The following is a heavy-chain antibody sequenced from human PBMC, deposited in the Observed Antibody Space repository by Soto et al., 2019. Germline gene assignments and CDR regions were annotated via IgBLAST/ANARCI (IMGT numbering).Heavy chain of an antibody. Sequence: SETLSLTCAVSGGSISSSNWWSWVRQPPGKGLEWIGEIYHSGSTNYNPSLKSRVTISVDKSKNQFSLKLSSVTAADTAVYYCARAGIMITFGGVRYYYGMDVWGQGTTVTVSS. CDR2: IYHSGST. D-gene: IGHD3-16*01. J-gene: IGHJ6*02. CDR1: GGSISSSNW. V-gene: IGHV4-4*02. CDR3: ARAGIMITFGGVRYYYGMDV.